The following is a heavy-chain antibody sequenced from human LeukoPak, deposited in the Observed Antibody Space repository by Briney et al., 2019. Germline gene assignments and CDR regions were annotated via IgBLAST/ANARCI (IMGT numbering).Heavy chain of an antibody. CDR3: AKYGGVEPTYYFDY. CDR2: ISGGGGST. J-gene: IGHJ4*02. Sequence: PGGSLRLSCAASVFTLSSYAVSCVRHAPGEGGEWVSAISGGGGSTYYADSVQGRFTISRDNSKNTLYLQMNSLRADDTAVYYCAKYGGVEPTYYFDYWGQRTLVTVS. V-gene: IGHV3-23*01. D-gene: IGHD1-14*01. CDR1: VFTLSSYA.